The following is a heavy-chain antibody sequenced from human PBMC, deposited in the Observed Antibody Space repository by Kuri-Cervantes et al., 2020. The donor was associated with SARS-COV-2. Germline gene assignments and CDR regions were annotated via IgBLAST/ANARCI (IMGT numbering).Heavy chain of an antibody. CDR1: GFTFSSYS. V-gene: IGHV3-23*01. CDR3: AKDRPGYSYGYGYAFDI. J-gene: IGHJ3*02. D-gene: IGHD5-18*01. CDR2: ISGSGGST. Sequence: GESLKISCAASGFTFSSYSMNWVRQAPGKGLEWVSAISGSGGSTYYADSVKGRFTISRDNSKNTLYLQMNSLRAEDTAVYYCAKDRPGYSYGYGYAFDIWGQGTMVTVSS.